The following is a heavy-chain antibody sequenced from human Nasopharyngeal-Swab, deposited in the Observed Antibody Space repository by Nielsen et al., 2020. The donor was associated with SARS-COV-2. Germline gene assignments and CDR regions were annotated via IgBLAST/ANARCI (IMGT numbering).Heavy chain of an antibody. CDR2: INHSGST. CDR3: AGTDIVVVPAATTPRKDGMDV. V-gene: IGHV4-34*01. J-gene: IGHJ6*02. Sequence: SETLSLTCAVYGGSFSGYYWSWIRQPPGKGLEWIGEINHSGSTNYNPSLKSRVTISVDTSKNQFSLKLSSVTAADTAVYYCAGTDIVVVPAATTPRKDGMDVWGQGTTVTVSS. CDR1: GGSFSGYY. D-gene: IGHD2-2*01.